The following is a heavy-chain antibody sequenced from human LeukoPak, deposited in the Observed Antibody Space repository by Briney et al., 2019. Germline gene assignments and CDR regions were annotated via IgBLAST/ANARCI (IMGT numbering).Heavy chain of an antibody. D-gene: IGHD3-22*01. CDR3: AKRDNNDYYTGLHVFDI. CDR1: GFSFSSYA. J-gene: IGHJ3*02. V-gene: IGHV3-23*01. CDR2: IRGSGDRT. Sequence: GGSLRLSCAASGFSFSSYAMTWVRQAPGKGPEWVSGIRGSGDRTYYRDSVKGRLTISRDNSKNTVDLQMNSLRVEDTAVYYCAKRDNNDYYTGLHVFDIWGQGTLVTVSS.